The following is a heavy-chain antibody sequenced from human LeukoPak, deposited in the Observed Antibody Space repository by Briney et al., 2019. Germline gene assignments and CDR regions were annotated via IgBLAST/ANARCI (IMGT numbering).Heavy chain of an antibody. J-gene: IGHJ4*02. D-gene: IGHD2-2*01. V-gene: IGHV3-23*01. Sequence: LPGGSLRLSCAASGFTFSSYAMTWVRQAPDKGLEWVSDISGSDGSTYYADSVKGRFTISRDDSQNTLYLQMNSLSAEDTAVYYCAKVETSGGANCYALDYWGQGTLVTVSS. CDR1: GFTFSSYA. CDR2: ISGSDGST. CDR3: AKVETSGGANCYALDY.